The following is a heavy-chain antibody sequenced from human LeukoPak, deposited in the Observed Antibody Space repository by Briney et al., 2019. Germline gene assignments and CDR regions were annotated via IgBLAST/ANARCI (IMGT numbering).Heavy chain of an antibody. V-gene: IGHV4-59*01. Sequence: SETLSLTCTVSGDSFSSYHWSWLRQPPGKGLQWIGYISSSGSTSYNPSLETRLTISVDTSKNQFSLKLSSVTAADTAVYYCARVGRGDHTWGSYYCDHWGQGTLVSVSS. CDR1: GDSFSSYH. CDR3: ARVGRGDHTWGSYYCDH. CDR2: ISSSGST. D-gene: IGHD3-16*01. J-gene: IGHJ4*02.